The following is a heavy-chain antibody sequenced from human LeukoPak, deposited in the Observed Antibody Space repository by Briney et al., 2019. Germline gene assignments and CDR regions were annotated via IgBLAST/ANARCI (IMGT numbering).Heavy chain of an antibody. D-gene: IGHD3-10*01. CDR1: GYTFTSYD. CDR2: MNPNSGNT. Sequence: GVSVKVSCKASGYTFTSYDINWVRQATGQGLEWMGWMNPNSGNTGYAQKFQGRVTMTRNTSISTAYMELSSLRSEDTAVYYCARGRYYYGSGSYYQNWFDPWGQGTLVTVSS. CDR3: ARGRYYYGSGSYYQNWFDP. J-gene: IGHJ5*02. V-gene: IGHV1-8*01.